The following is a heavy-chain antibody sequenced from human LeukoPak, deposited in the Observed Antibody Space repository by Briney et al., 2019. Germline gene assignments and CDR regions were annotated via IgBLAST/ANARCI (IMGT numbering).Heavy chain of an antibody. CDR3: AKFYDISTGYFDC. V-gene: IGHV3-23*01. CDR1: GFTFSSYA. CDR2: FSGGGGST. Sequence: GGSLRLSCAASGFTFSSYAMSWVRQSPGKGLEWVSAFSGGGGSTYYADSVKGRFTISRDNSKNTPYLQMNSLRAEDTAVYYCAKFYDISTGYFDCWGQGTLVTVSS. D-gene: IGHD3-9*01. J-gene: IGHJ4*02.